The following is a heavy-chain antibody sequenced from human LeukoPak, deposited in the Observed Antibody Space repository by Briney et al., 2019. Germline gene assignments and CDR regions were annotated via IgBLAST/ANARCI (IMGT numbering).Heavy chain of an antibody. V-gene: IGHV3-30*02. D-gene: IGHD6-19*01. CDR3: AKDSEGFQWLAYFDY. J-gene: IGHJ4*02. CDR1: GFTFSTYG. Sequence: GGSLRLSCAASGFTFSTYGMHWVRQAPGKGLEWVAFIRYDGSNKYYADSVKGRFTVSRDNSKNTLYLQMNSLRTEDTAVYYCAKDSEGFQWLAYFDYWGQGTLVTVSS. CDR2: IRYDGSNK.